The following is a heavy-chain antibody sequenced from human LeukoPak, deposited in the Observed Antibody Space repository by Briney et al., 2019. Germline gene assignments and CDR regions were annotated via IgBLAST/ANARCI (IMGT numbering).Heavy chain of an antibody. CDR1: GFTFSSYA. D-gene: IGHD5-12*01. J-gene: IGHJ4*02. CDR3: ARVGYSGYDAPHKYFDY. Sequence: GGSLRFSCAASGFTFSSYAMSWVRQAPGKGLEWVSAISGSGGSTYYADSVKGRFTISRDNSKNTLYLQMNSLRAEDTAVYYFARVGYSGYDAPHKYFDYWGQGTLVTVSS. V-gene: IGHV3-23*01. CDR2: ISGSGGST.